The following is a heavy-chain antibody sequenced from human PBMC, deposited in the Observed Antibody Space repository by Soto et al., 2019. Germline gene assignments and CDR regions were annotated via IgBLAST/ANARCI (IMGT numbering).Heavy chain of an antibody. D-gene: IGHD2-2*01. CDR3: ARDQDCISTSCQVGYYYGMDV. CDR1: GGTFSSYA. Sequence: SVKVSCKASGGTFSSYAISWVRQAPGQGLEWMGGIIPIFGTANYAQKFQGRVTITADESTSTAYMELSSLRSEDTAVYYCARDQDCISTSCQVGYYYGMDVWGQGTTVTVSS. CDR2: IIPIFGTA. V-gene: IGHV1-69*13. J-gene: IGHJ6*02.